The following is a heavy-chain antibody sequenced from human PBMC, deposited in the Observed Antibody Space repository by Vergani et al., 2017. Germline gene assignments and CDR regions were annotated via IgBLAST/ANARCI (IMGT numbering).Heavy chain of an antibody. CDR2: IYHSGST. Sequence: QVQLQESGPGLVKPSETLSLTCAVSGYSISSGYYWGWIRQPPGKGLEWIGSIYHSGSTYYNPSLKSRVTISVDTPKNQFSLKLSSVTAADTAVYYCARSVDHDYWGQGTLVTVSS. J-gene: IGHJ4*02. V-gene: IGHV4-38-2*01. CDR3: ARSVDHDY. CDR1: GYSISSGYY. D-gene: IGHD2-15*01.